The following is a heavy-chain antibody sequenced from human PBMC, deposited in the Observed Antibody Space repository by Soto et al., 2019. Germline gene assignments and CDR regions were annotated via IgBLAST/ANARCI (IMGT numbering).Heavy chain of an antibody. CDR3: STSVNRHYYYTMDV. V-gene: IGHV3-23*01. CDR1: GFTFSSYA. CDR2: VSGSGGST. Sequence: EVQLLESGGGLVQPGESLRLSCAASGFTFSSYAMIWVRQAPGKGLEWVSVVSGSGGSTYYVDSVKGRFTISRDNSKNTLYLQMNSLRAEDTAVYYCSTSVNRHYYYTMDVWGQGTTVTVSS. D-gene: IGHD4-17*01. J-gene: IGHJ6*02.